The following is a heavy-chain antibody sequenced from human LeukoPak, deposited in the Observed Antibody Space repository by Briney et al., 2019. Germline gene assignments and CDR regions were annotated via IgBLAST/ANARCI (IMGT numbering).Heavy chain of an antibody. V-gene: IGHV3-23*01. CDR3: AKDLWNYPLDGY. D-gene: IGHD1-7*01. J-gene: IGHJ4*02. Sequence: PGESLRLSCAASGFTFSSYAMSWVRQAPGKGLEWVSAISGSGGSTCYADSVKGRFTISRDNSKNTLYLQMNSLRAEDTAVYYCAKDLWNYPLDGYWGQGTLVTVSS. CDR1: GFTFSSYA. CDR2: ISGSGGST.